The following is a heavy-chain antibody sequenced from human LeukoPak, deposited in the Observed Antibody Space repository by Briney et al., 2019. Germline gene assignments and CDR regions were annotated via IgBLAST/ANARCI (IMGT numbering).Heavy chain of an antibody. CDR3: ARDLAYSRLDY. Sequence: PGGSLRLSCAASGFTFSSFWMHWVRQAPGKGLVWVSRINSDGSSTTYADSVKGRFTISRDGAENSLYLQMNSLRVEDAAFYYCARDLAYSRLDYWGQGMLVTVSS. J-gene: IGHJ4*02. D-gene: IGHD5-18*01. V-gene: IGHV3-74*01. CDR2: INSDGSST. CDR1: GFTFSSFW.